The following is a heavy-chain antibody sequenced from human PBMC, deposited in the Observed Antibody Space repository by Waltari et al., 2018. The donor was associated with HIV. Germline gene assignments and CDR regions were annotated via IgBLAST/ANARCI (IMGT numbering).Heavy chain of an antibody. D-gene: IGHD2-2*01. V-gene: IGHV5-51*03. CDR2: LYPGDSDT. CDR3: ARRPQYQKAEFDY. J-gene: IGHJ4*02. Sequence: EVQLVQSGAEVKKPGESLKISCKGSGYSFTSYWIGWVRQMPGKGLEWMGILYPGDSDTRYSPSFQGQVTLSADKSISTAYLQWSSLKASDTAMYYCARRPQYQKAEFDYWGQGTLVTVSP. CDR1: GYSFTSYW.